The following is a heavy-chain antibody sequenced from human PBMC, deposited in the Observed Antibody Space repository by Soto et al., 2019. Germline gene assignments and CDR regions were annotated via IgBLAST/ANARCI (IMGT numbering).Heavy chain of an antibody. V-gene: IGHV1-18*01. J-gene: IGHJ4*02. CDR2: VNSHSGDT. CDR1: GYIFTDYG. D-gene: IGHD5-18*01. CDR3: ARERGGYSDGDS. Sequence: QVQLVQSGAEVKKPGASVKVSCKASGYIFTDYGISWVRQAPGQGLEWMGWVNSHSGDTNHAQNLQGRVTMTTDRSTGTGCLELRSLRLDDTAVYYCARERGGYSDGDSWGRGTLVTVSS.